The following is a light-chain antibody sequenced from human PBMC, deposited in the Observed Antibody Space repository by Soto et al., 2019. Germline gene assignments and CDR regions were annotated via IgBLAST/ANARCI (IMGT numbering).Light chain of an antibody. V-gene: IGKV3-15*01. Sequence: EIVMTQSPATLSASPGERVTLSCRASQSISSNLAWYQQKPGQTPRLLIYGASTWATGFPARFSGSGSGTEFTLTISSLQSEDFAVYYCQQYNNWPPWTFGQGTKVEIK. CDR2: GAS. CDR1: QSISSN. CDR3: QQYNNWPPWT. J-gene: IGKJ1*01.